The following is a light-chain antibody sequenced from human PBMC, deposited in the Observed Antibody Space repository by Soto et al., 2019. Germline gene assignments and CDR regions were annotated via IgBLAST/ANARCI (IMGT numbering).Light chain of an antibody. CDR1: QSISSH. Sequence: DIQMTQSPSSLSASVGDRVTITCRASQSISSHLNWYQQKPGKAPKLLMYAASSLQSGVPSRFSGSGSGTDFTLPISSLQPEDFATYYCQQSHTNRLTFGGGTKVEIK. CDR2: AAS. V-gene: IGKV1-39*01. CDR3: QQSHTNRLT. J-gene: IGKJ4*01.